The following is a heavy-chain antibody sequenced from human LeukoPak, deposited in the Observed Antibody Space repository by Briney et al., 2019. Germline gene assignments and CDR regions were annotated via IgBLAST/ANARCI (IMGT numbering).Heavy chain of an antibody. D-gene: IGHD3-10*01. Sequence: GGSLRLSCAASGFTFSSCSMDWVRQAPGKGLEWVSSISSSSSYIYYADSVKGRFTISRDNAKNSLYLQMNSLRAEDTAVYYCARGLISQYYYGSGSYAVRDDYYYYMDVWGKGTTVTISS. J-gene: IGHJ6*03. CDR1: GFTFSSCS. V-gene: IGHV3-21*01. CDR2: ISSSSSYI. CDR3: ARGLISQYYYGSGSYAVRDDYYYYMDV.